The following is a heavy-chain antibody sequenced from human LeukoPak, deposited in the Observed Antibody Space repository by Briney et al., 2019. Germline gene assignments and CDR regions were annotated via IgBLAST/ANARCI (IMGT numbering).Heavy chain of an antibody. CDR2: ISAYTGNT. CDR1: GYTFTSYG. J-gene: IGHJ4*02. V-gene: IGHV1-18*01. D-gene: IGHD3-22*01. Sequence: ASVKVSCKASGYTFTSYGISWVRQAPGQGPEWMGWISAYTGNTFYAQKLQGRVTMSTDTSTSTAYMELRSLTSDDTAVYYCARDSSGYYGGGYWGQGTLVTVSS. CDR3: ARDSSGYYGGGY.